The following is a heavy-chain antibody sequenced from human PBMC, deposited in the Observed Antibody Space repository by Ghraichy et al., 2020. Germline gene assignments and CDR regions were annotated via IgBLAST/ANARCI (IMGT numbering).Heavy chain of an antibody. Sequence: SVKVSCKASGGTFSSYTISWVRQAPGQGLEWMGRIIPILGIANYAQKFQGRVTITADKSTSTAYMELSSLRSEDTAVYYCARGLHSSGWYKLYWYFDLWGRGTLVTVSS. CDR1: GGTFSSYT. CDR3: ARGLHSSGWYKLYWYFDL. J-gene: IGHJ2*01. CDR2: IIPILGIA. D-gene: IGHD6-19*01. V-gene: IGHV1-69*02.